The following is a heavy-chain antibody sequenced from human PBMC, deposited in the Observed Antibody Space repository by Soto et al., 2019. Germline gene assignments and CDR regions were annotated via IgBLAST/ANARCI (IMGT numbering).Heavy chain of an antibody. CDR1: GGSLSSHY. CDR2: IYFTGYT. Sequence: QVQLQESGPGLVKPSETLSLTCTVSGGSLSSHYWSWIRQSPGKGLEWIGYIYFTGYTNYNPSLKNRVTILVETFKSQFSLSLNSVTAADTAVYYCATVAMTSPKLFDYWGQGTLVSVSS. J-gene: IGHJ4*02. V-gene: IGHV4-59*11. D-gene: IGHD2-15*01. CDR3: ATVAMTSPKLFDY.